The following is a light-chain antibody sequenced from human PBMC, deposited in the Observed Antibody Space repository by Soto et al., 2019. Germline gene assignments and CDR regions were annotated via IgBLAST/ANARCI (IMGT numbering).Light chain of an antibody. CDR1: HDIRKY. CDR2: DAS. V-gene: IGKV1-33*01. CDR3: QQYENFPVT. Sequence: DNQMTQSPSSLSASVGDRVTITCQASHDIRKYLNWYQQKPGKAPKLLIYDASNLETGVPSRFTGSGSGTDFTFTISSLQPEDIATYYCQQYENFPVTFGQGTRLESK. J-gene: IGKJ5*01.